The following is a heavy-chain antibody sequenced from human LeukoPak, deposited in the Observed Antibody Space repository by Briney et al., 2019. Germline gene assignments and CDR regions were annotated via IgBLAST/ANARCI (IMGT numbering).Heavy chain of an antibody. D-gene: IGHD2-2*02. V-gene: IGHV4-39*01. CDR3: ARQSSTSCYIDY. J-gene: IGHJ4*02. Sequence: PSETLSLTCTVSGGSLSSSSYYWGWIRQPPGKGLEWIGSIYYSGSTFYNPSLKSRVTISVDTSKNQFSLKLSSVTAADTAVYFCARQSSTSCYIDYWGQGTLVAVSS. CDR1: GGSLSSSSYY. CDR2: IYYSGST.